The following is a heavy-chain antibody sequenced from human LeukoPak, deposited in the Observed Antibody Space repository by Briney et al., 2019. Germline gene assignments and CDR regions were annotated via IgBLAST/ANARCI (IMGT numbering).Heavy chain of an antibody. CDR3: ARVLLGGQEPSSWFDP. D-gene: IGHD1-14*01. Sequence: PSQTLSLTCTVSGGSISCGDYYWSWIRQPPGKGLEWIGYIYYSGSTNYNPSLKSRVTISVDTSKNQFSLKLGSVTAADTAVYYCARVLLGGQEPSSWFDPWGQGTLVTVSS. J-gene: IGHJ5*02. V-gene: IGHV4-61*08. CDR1: GGSISCGDYY. CDR2: IYYSGST.